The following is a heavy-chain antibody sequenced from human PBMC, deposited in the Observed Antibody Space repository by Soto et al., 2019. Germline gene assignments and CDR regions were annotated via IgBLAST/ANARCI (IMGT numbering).Heavy chain of an antibody. V-gene: IGHV5-51*01. D-gene: IGHD6-13*01. CDR2: IYPGDSDT. Sequence: ESLKISCKGSGYSFTSYWIGWVRQMPGKGLELMGIIYPGDSDTRYSPSFQGQVTISADKSISTAYLQWSSLKASDTAMYYCARTAAAGKYYYGMDVWGQGTTVTVSS. CDR1: GYSFTSYW. J-gene: IGHJ6*02. CDR3: ARTAAAGKYYYGMDV.